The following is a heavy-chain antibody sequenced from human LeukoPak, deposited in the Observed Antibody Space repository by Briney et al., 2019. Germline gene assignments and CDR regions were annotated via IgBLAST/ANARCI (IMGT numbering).Heavy chain of an antibody. V-gene: IGHV3-21*01. Sequence: GGSLRLSCAASGFTFGTYTMNWVRQAPGKGLEWVSSITSSSSYIYYADSVKGRFTISRDNAKNSLYLQMNSLRAEDTAVYYCARDVGYCSSTSYSYYGMDVWGQGTTVTVSS. J-gene: IGHJ6*02. CDR2: ITSSSSYI. D-gene: IGHD2-2*01. CDR1: GFTFGTYT. CDR3: ARDVGYCSSTSYSYYGMDV.